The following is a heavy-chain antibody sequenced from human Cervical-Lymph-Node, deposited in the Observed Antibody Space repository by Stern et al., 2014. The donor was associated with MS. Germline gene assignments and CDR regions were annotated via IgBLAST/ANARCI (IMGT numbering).Heavy chain of an antibody. D-gene: IGHD3-9*01. CDR3: SKNYFATRHAFDV. CDR2: INPSGGST. V-gene: IGHV1-46*03. Sequence: QVQLLQPGAEVRKPGASVKVSCKASGFAFSQYYFHWVRQAPGQGLEWMGIINPSGGSTNYAPKFQGRVTMTRDSSTATLYMELRSLRYEDTAVYYCSKNYFATRHAFDVWGQGTLVTVSS. CDR1: GFAFSQYY. J-gene: IGHJ3*01.